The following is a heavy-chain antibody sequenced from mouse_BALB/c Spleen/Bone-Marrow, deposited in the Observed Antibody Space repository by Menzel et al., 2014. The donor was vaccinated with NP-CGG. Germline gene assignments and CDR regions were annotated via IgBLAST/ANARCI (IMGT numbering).Heavy chain of an antibody. CDR3: ARRRSLYYAMDY. Sequence: EVKLMESGGGLVQPGGSLKLSCATPGFTFSDYYMYWVRQTPEKRLEWVAYISNGGGSTYYPDTVKGRFTISRDNAKNTLYLQMSRLKSEDTAMYYCARRRSLYYAMDYWGQGTSVTVSS. CDR1: GFTFSDYY. D-gene: IGHD1-1*01. CDR2: ISNGGGST. J-gene: IGHJ4*01. V-gene: IGHV5-12*02.